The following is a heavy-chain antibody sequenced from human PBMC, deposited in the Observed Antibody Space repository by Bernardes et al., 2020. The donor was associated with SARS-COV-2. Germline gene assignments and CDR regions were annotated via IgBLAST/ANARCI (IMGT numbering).Heavy chain of an antibody. D-gene: IGHD6-19*01. V-gene: IGHV3-48*03. Sequence: GGSLRLSCAASGFTFSSYEMNWVRQAPGKGLEWVSYISSSGSTIYYADSVKGRFTISRDNAKNSLYLQMNSLRAEDTAVYYCARGVRQWLTFDYWGQGTLVTVSS. CDR2: ISSSGSTI. CDR3: ARGVRQWLTFDY. CDR1: GFTFSSYE. J-gene: IGHJ4*02.